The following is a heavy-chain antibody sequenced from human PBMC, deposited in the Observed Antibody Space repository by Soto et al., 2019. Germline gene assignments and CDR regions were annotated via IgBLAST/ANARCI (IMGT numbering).Heavy chain of an antibody. Sequence: GESLKISCKGSGYSFTSYGISWVRQMPGKGLEWMGRIDPSDSYTNYGPSFQGHVTISADKSISTAYLQWSSLKASDTAMYYCARSIYDSSGYHLSPVYYFDYWGQGTLVTVSS. J-gene: IGHJ4*02. D-gene: IGHD3-22*01. V-gene: IGHV5-10-1*01. CDR1: GYSFTSYG. CDR3: ARSIYDSSGYHLSPVYYFDY. CDR2: IDPSDSYT.